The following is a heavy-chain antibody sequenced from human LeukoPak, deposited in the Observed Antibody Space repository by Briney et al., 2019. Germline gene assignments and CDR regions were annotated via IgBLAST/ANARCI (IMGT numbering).Heavy chain of an antibody. D-gene: IGHD3-10*01. CDR2: ISGYNGNT. J-gene: IGHJ4*02. V-gene: IGHV1-18*01. CDR3: ARGQMYYYGSGPFDY. Sequence: ASVKVSCKASGYIFTNFGISWVRQARGQGLEWMGWISGYNGNTKYVQKFQGRVTMTTDTSTSTAYMELRSLRSDDTAVYYCARGQMYYYGSGPFDYWGQGTLVTVSS. CDR1: GYIFTNFG.